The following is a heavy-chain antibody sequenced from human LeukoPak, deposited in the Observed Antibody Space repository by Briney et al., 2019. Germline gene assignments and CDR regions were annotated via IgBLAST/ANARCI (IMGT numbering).Heavy chain of an antibody. CDR1: GGSFSGYY. CDR2: INHSGST. CDR3: ARDKWEPRYAFDI. D-gene: IGHD1-26*01. J-gene: IGHJ3*02. V-gene: IGHV4-34*01. Sequence: SETLSLTCAVYGGSFSGYYWSWIRQPPGKGLEWIGEINHSGSTNRNPSLKSRVAISVDTSKTQFSLKLSSVTAADTAVYYCARDKWEPRYAFDIWGQGTMVTVSS.